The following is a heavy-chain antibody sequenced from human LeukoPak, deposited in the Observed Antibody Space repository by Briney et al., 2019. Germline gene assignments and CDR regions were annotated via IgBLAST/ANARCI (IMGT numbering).Heavy chain of an antibody. J-gene: IGHJ3*02. V-gene: IGHV1-18*01. CDR2: IGAYNGNT. CDR1: GYTFTSYG. CDR3: ARGGYCGGDCYDSPAFDI. D-gene: IGHD2-21*02. Sequence: ASVKVSCKASGYTFTSYGISWVRQAPGQGLEWMGWIGAYNGNTNYAQKLQGRVTMTTDTSTSTAYMELRSLRSDDTAVYYCARGGYCGGDCYDSPAFDIWGQGTMVTVSS.